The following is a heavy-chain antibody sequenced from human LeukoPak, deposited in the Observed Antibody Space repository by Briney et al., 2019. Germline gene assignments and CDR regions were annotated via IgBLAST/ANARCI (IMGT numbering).Heavy chain of an antibody. D-gene: IGHD3-16*01. CDR2: ISWNSGSI. Sequence: GGSLRLSCAASGFTFDDYAMNWVRQAPGKGLEWVPGISWNSGSIGYADSVKGRFTISRDNAKNSLYLQMNSLRAEDTALYYCAKDAGMITTNFDYWGQGTLVTVSS. CDR3: AKDAGMITTNFDY. CDR1: GFTFDDYA. V-gene: IGHV3-9*01. J-gene: IGHJ4*02.